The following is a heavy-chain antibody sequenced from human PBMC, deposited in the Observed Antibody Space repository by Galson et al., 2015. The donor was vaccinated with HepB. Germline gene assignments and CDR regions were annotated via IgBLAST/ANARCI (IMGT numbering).Heavy chain of an antibody. J-gene: IGHJ5*02. CDR3: ARVGAPGP. D-gene: IGHD3-10*01. CDR2: IIPILGVA. V-gene: IGHV1-69*04. CDR1: GGTFSSYA. Sequence: SVKVSCKASGGTFSSYAISWVRQAPGQGLEWMGRIIPILGVANYARKFQGRVTITADKSTSTAYMELSSLGSEDTAVYYCARVGAPGPWGQGTLVTVSS.